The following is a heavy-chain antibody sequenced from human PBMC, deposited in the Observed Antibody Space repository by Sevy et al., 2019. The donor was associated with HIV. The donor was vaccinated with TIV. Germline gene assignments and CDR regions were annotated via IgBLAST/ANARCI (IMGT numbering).Heavy chain of an antibody. D-gene: IGHD3-22*01. J-gene: IGHJ4*02. Sequence: ASVKVSCKVSGYTLTQLSMHWVRQAPGKGLEWMGRFDPEDGETIYAQKFQGRVTMTEDTSTDTAYMKLSSLKSEDTAVFYCAITKDYYDSSGYPFDYWGQGTLVTVSS. CDR2: FDPEDGET. CDR3: AITKDYYDSSGYPFDY. V-gene: IGHV1-24*01. CDR1: GYTLTQLS.